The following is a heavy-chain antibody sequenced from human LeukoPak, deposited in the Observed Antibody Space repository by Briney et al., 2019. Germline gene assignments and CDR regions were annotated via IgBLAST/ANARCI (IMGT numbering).Heavy chain of an antibody. CDR2: ISAYNGNT. Sequence: ASVKVSCKASGYTFTSYGISWVRQAPGQGLEWMGWISAYNGNTNYAQKLQGRVTMTTDTSTSTAYMELRSLRSDNTAVYYCARDWRPYYYDSSGYFDYWGQGTLVTVSS. CDR1: GYTFTSYG. CDR3: ARDWRPYYYDSSGYFDY. J-gene: IGHJ4*02. D-gene: IGHD3-22*01. V-gene: IGHV1-18*01.